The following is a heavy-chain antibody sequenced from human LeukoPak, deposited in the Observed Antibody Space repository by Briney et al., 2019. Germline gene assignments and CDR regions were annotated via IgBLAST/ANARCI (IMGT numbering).Heavy chain of an antibody. CDR3: AREDSSSWYNRGGIGY. V-gene: IGHV4-4*07. CDR1: GGSISSYY. Sequence: SETLSLTCTVSGGSISSYYWSWIRQPAGKGLEWIGRIYTSGSTNYNPSLKSRVTMSVDTSKNQFSLKLSSVTAADTAVYYCAREDSSSWYNRGGIGYWGQGTLVTVSS. J-gene: IGHJ4*02. D-gene: IGHD6-13*01. CDR2: IYTSGST.